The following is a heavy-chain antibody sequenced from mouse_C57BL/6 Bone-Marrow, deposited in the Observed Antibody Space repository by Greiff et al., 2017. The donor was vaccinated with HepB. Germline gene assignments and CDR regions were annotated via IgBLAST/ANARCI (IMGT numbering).Heavy chain of an antibody. V-gene: IGHV1-50*01. J-gene: IGHJ3*01. CDR3: ARSGWLLPWFAY. CDR1: GYTFTSYW. CDR2: IDPSDSYT. D-gene: IGHD2-3*01. Sequence: QVHVKQPGAELVKPGASVKLSCKASGYTFTSYWMQWVKQRPGQGLEWIGEIDPSDSYTNYNQKFKGKATLTVDTSSSTAYMQLSSLTSEDSAVYYCARSGWLLPWFAYWGQGTLVTVSA.